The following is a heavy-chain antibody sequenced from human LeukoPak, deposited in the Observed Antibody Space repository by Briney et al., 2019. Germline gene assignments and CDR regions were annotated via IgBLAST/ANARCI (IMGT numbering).Heavy chain of an antibody. Sequence: GGSLRLPCAASGFTFSSYAMSWVRQAPGKGLEWVSAISGSGGSTYYADSVKGRFTISRDNSKSTLYLQMNSLRAEDTAVYYCAKGVRGYSGSPFDYWGQGTLVTVSS. V-gene: IGHV3-23*01. D-gene: IGHD5-12*01. CDR2: ISGSGGST. J-gene: IGHJ4*02. CDR3: AKGVRGYSGSPFDY. CDR1: GFTFSSYA.